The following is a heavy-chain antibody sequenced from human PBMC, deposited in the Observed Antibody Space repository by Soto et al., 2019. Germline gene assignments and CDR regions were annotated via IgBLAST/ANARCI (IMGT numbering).Heavy chain of an antibody. CDR1: GYSISSGYY. Sequence: SETLSLTCAVSGYSISSGYYWGWIRQPPGKELEWIGSIYHDGSTYYNPSLKSRVTISVDTSKNQFSLKLSSVTAADTAVYYCERGSGSYGHWGQGTLVTVSS. D-gene: IGHD1-26*01. J-gene: IGHJ4*02. V-gene: IGHV4-38-2*01. CDR2: IYHDGST. CDR3: ERGSGSYGH.